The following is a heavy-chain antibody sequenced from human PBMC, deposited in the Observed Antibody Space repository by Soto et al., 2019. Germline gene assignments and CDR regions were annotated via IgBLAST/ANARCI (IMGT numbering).Heavy chain of an antibody. J-gene: IGHJ6*02. Sequence: QVQLVQSGAEVKKPGSSVKVSCKASGGTFSSYAISWVRQAPGQGLEWMGGIIPIFGTANYAQKFQGRVTITXXEXTXXAYMELSSLRSEDTAVYYCARNYGSGRYYYYGMDVWGQGTTGTVSS. V-gene: IGHV1-69*05. CDR2: IIPIFGTA. CDR1: GGTFSSYA. D-gene: IGHD3-10*01. CDR3: ARNYGSGRYYYYGMDV.